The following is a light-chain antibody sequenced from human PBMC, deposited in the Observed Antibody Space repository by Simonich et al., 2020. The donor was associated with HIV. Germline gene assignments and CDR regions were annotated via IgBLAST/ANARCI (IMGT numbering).Light chain of an antibody. J-gene: IGKJ4*01. CDR1: QSLLHVNGYNY. Sequence: DIVMTQSPLSLPVTPGEPASISCRSSQSLLHVNGYNYLDWYLKKPGQSPQLLIYLGSNRASGVPDRFSGGGSGTDFILKISRVEAEDVGVYYCMQVLQTPLTFGGGTKVEIK. CDR3: MQVLQTPLT. V-gene: IGKV2-28*01. CDR2: LGS.